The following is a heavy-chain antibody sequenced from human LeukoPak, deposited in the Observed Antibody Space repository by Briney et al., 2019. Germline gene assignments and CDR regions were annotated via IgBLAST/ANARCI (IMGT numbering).Heavy chain of an antibody. CDR2: INPNSGGT. CDR1: GYTFTGYY. J-gene: IGHJ3*02. Sequence: GASVKVSCKASGYTFTGYYMHWVRQAPGQGLEWMGWINPNSGGTNYAQKFQGRVTMTRDTSISTAYMELSRLRSDDTAVYYCARALGAYYYDSSGYYSDAFDIWGQGTMVTVSS. CDR3: ARALGAYYYDSSGYYSDAFDI. V-gene: IGHV1-2*02. D-gene: IGHD3-22*01.